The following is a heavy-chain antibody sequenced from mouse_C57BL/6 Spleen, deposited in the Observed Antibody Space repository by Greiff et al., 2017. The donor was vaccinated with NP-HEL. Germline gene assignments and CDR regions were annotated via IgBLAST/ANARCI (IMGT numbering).Heavy chain of an antibody. CDR1: GFTFSSYA. CDR2: ISSGGDYI. D-gene: IGHD1-1*01. J-gene: IGHJ3*01. V-gene: IGHV5-9-1*02. CDR3: TRDYYGSSYFAY. Sequence: EVKLMESGEGLVKPGGSLKLSCAASGFTFSSYAMSWVRQTPEKRLEWVAYISSGGDYIYYADTVKGRFTISRDNARNTLYLQMSSLKSEDTAMYYCTRDYYGSSYFAYWGQGTLVTVSA.